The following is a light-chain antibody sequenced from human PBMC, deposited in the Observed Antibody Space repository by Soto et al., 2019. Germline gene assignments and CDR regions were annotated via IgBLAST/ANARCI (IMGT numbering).Light chain of an antibody. V-gene: IGKV4-1*01. CDR1: QSVLSSSNNKNY. J-gene: IGKJ1*01. CDR3: QQYYGTPRA. CDR2: WAS. Sequence: DIVMTQSPDSLAVSLGERATINCKSSQSVLSSSNNKNYLGWYQQKPVQPPKLLIYWASTRGSGVPDRFSGSGSGTDFTLTISSLQAEDVAVYYCQQYYGTPRAFGPGTKVEVK.